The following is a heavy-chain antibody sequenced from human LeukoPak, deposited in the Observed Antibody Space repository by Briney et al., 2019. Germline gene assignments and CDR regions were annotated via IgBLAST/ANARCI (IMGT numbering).Heavy chain of an antibody. J-gene: IGHJ4*02. D-gene: IGHD6-13*01. Sequence: GESLRLSCAASGFTFSSYTMNWVRQAPGKGLEWVSSISSGSSYIYYADSVKGRFTISRDNAKNSLYLQMNSLRAEDTAVYYCAKSQQLAFFDYWGQGTLVTVSS. CDR1: GFTFSSYT. CDR2: ISSGSSYI. CDR3: AKSQQLAFFDY. V-gene: IGHV3-21*04.